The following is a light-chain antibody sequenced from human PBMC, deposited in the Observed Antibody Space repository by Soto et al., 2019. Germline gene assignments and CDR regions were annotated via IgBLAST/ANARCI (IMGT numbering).Light chain of an antibody. CDR3: AAWDDSLNGRA. Sequence: QSVLTQPPSASATPGQRVTISCSGSSSNIGSNTANWYQQLPGTAPKLLIYKSNQRPSGVPDRFSGSKSGTSASLAISGLQSEDEADYYCAAWDDSLNGRAFGGGTKLTVL. J-gene: IGLJ3*02. CDR2: KSN. V-gene: IGLV1-44*01. CDR1: SSNIGSNT.